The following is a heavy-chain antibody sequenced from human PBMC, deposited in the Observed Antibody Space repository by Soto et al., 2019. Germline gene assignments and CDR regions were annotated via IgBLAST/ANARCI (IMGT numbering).Heavy chain of an antibody. Sequence: GGSLRLSCAASGFTFSSYGMHWVRQAPGKGLEWVAVISYDGSNKYYADSVKGRFTISRDNSKNTLYLQMNSLRAEDTAVYYCAKDPGRGPVSYFRGWFDPWGQGTLVTVFS. J-gene: IGHJ5*02. CDR2: ISYDGSNK. D-gene: IGHD3-9*01. V-gene: IGHV3-30*18. CDR3: AKDPGRGPVSYFRGWFDP. CDR1: GFTFSSYG.